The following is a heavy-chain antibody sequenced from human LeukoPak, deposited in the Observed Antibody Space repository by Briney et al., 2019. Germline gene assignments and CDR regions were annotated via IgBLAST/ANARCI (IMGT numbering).Heavy chain of an antibody. CDR1: GYRFTDYW. Sequence: GESLKISCKASGYRFTDYWIAWVRQMPGIGLEWMVVIFPGDSNTIYRPSFQGQVTISVDKSITTAYLQWSSLKAADTAMYYCAKLNYDSSGFKGRHFDYWGQGTLVTVSS. J-gene: IGHJ4*02. CDR3: AKLNYDSSGFKGRHFDY. D-gene: IGHD3-22*01. V-gene: IGHV5-51*01. CDR2: IFPGDSNT.